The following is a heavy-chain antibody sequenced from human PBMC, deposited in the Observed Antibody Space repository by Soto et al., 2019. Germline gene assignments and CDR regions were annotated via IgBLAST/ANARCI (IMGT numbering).Heavy chain of an antibody. J-gene: IGHJ4*02. Sequence: PGGSLRLSCAASGFTFSNYWMAWVRQALGKGLEWVANIKQDGSETNFVDSVKGRFTISRDNAKNSLHLQMNSLRAEDTAVYYCARESEDLTSNFDYWGQGTLVTVSS. CDR3: ARESEDLTSNFDY. V-gene: IGHV3-7*01. CDR2: IKQDGSET. CDR1: GFTFSNYW.